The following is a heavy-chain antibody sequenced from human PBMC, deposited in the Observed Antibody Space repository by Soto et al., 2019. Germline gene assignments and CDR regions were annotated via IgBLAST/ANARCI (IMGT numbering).Heavy chain of an antibody. V-gene: IGHV4-31*03. CDR2: IYYSGST. D-gene: IGHD4-4*01. CDR1: GGSISSGGYY. CDR3: ARDSNSPYFDY. J-gene: IGHJ4*02. Sequence: SETLSLTCTVSGGSISSGGYYWSWIRQHPGKGLEWIGYIYYSGSTYYNPSLKSRVTISVDTSKNQFSLKLSSVTAADTAVYYCARDSNSPYFDYWGQGTLVTVS.